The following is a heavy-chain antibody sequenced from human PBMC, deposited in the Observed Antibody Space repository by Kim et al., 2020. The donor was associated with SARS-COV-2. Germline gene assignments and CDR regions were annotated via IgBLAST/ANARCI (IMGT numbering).Heavy chain of an antibody. Sequence: GGSLRLSCAASGFTFSSYWMSWVRQAPGKGLEWVANIKQDGSEKYYVDSVKGRFTISRDNAKNSLYLQMNSLRAEDTAVYYCARDPGAAAGTYRLKPDYYYGMDVWGQGTTVTVSS. CDR2: IKQDGSEK. J-gene: IGHJ6*02. CDR1: GFTFSSYW. D-gene: IGHD6-13*01. V-gene: IGHV3-7*01. CDR3: ARDPGAAAGTYRLKPDYYYGMDV.